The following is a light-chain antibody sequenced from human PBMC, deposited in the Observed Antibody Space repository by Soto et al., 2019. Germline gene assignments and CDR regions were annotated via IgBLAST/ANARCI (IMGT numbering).Light chain of an antibody. CDR3: SSFTPYSLGV. CDR1: ISDVYDYKY. V-gene: IGLV2-14*01. CDR2: EVT. J-gene: IGLJ3*02. Sequence: QSVLTQPASVSGSPGQSITISCTATISDVYDYKYVSWYQQHPGKAPKLIIYEVTHRPSGVSSRFSGSKSDNTASLTISGLQAEHEADYYSSSFTPYSLGVFGGGTKLTVL.